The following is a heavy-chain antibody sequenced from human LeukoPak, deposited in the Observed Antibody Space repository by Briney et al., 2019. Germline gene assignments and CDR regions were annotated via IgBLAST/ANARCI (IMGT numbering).Heavy chain of an antibody. CDR2: IRHDGSDK. CDR1: GFTFSNYG. Sequence: PGGSLRLSCAASGFTFSNYGMHWVRQAPGKGLEWVAFIRHDGSDKHYAESVKGRFTISRDNSKNTLYLQMDSLRGEDTAVYYCAKDAGWPFDYWGQGTLVTVSS. D-gene: IGHD6-19*01. J-gene: IGHJ4*02. CDR3: AKDAGWPFDY. V-gene: IGHV3-30*02.